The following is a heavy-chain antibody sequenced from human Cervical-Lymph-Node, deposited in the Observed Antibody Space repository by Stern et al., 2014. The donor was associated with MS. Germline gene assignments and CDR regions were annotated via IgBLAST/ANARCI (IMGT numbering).Heavy chain of an antibody. CDR3: VRQVTVRSRFDY. Sequence: QVQLQESGPGLVKPSETLSRTCTVSGGSISSSYYWGWIRQSSGKGLEWIGSIDDTGRTFYNPSLKSRVNISVDTSNNHSSLKLTSVTAADTAVYYCVRQVTVRSRFDYWGQGTLVTVSS. V-gene: IGHV4-39*01. J-gene: IGHJ4*02. CDR1: GGSISSSYY. CDR2: IDDTGRT. D-gene: IGHD4-11*01.